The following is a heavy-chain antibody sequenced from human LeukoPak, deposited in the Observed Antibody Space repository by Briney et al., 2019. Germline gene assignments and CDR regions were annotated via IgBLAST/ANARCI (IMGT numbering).Heavy chain of an antibody. CDR1: GFTFDDYA. J-gene: IGHJ4*02. CDR2: ISWNSGSI. D-gene: IGHD3-22*01. CDR3: AKGPSNSDYYDSSGYFY. Sequence: GGSLRLSCAASGFTFDDYAMHWARQAPGKGLEWVSGISWNSGSIGYADSVKGRFTISRDNAKNSLYLQMNSLRAEDTASYYCAKGPSNSDYYDSSGYFYWGQGTLVTVSS. V-gene: IGHV3-9*01.